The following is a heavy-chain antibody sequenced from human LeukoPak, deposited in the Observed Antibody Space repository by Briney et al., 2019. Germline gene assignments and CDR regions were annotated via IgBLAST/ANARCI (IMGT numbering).Heavy chain of an antibody. CDR3: AAGSLGVGATDYYYYYMDV. D-gene: IGHD1-26*01. Sequence: SETLSLTCTVSGGSISSYYWSWIRQPPGKGLEWIGYIYYCGSTNYNPSLKSRVTISVDTSKNQFSLKLSSVTAADTAVYYCAAGSLGVGATDYYYYYMDVWGKGTTVTVSS. CDR2: IYYCGST. J-gene: IGHJ6*03. V-gene: IGHV4-59*01. CDR1: GGSISSYY.